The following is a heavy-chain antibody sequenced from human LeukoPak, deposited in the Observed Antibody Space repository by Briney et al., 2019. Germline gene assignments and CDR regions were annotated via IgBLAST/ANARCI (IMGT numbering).Heavy chain of an antibody. V-gene: IGHV4-31*03. CDR2: ISSSGST. Sequence: SETLSLTCTVSGGSISSGVYFWSWIRQHPGKGLEWIGSISSSGSTLYSPSLKRRVTISVDTSKNQFSLNLSSVTAADTAVYYCPRADNLNAFDYWGQGTRVTVSS. J-gene: IGHJ4*02. CDR3: PRADNLNAFDY. CDR1: GGSISSGVYF. D-gene: IGHD1-1*01.